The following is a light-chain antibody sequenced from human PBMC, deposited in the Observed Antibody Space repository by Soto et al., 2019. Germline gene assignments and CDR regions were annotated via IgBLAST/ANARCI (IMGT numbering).Light chain of an antibody. CDR2: GAS. J-gene: IGKJ1*01. CDR3: QQYQNWPPWT. V-gene: IGKV3-15*01. CDR1: QSVNSN. Sequence: EIVMTQSPATLSLSPGERATLSCRASQSVNSNLAWYQQKPRQSPRLLIHGASTRSTGIPARFSGSGSGTEFTLTISSLQSEDFAVYYCQQYQNWPPWTFGQGTKVEI.